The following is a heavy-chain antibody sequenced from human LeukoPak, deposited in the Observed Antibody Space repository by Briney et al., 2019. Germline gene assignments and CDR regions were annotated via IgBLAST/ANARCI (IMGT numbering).Heavy chain of an antibody. V-gene: IGHV3-33*01. CDR3: ARPRGFCSDGDCYADYGMDV. CDR2: IYYDGSNK. D-gene: IGHD2-21*02. Sequence: GRSLRLSCAASGFTFSSHGIHWVRQAPGKGLEWVALIYYDGSNKYYADSVKGRFTISRDNSKNTLYLQINNLRAEDAGVYYCARPRGFCSDGDCYADYGMDVWGQGTTVTVSS. CDR1: GFTFSSHG. J-gene: IGHJ6*02.